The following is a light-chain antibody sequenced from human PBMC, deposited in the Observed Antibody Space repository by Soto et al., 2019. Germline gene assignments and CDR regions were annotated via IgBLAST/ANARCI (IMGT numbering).Light chain of an antibody. Sequence: EIVLTQSPGTLSLSPGERATLSCRASQSVSSTYLAWYQQKPGQAPRLLIYGASSRATGIPDRYSGSGSGTDFAITISRLVPEDFAVYYCQRYDISPFPFGQGTKLEIK. CDR1: QSVSSTY. CDR2: GAS. J-gene: IGKJ2*01. CDR3: QRYDISPFP. V-gene: IGKV3-20*01.